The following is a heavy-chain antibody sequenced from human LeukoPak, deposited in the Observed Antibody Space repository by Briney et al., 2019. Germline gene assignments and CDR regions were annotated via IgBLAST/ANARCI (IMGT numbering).Heavy chain of an antibody. J-gene: IGHJ4*02. CDR3: ATHDFLTGYPYFDF. CDR1: GFSFSSYW. Sequence: GGSLKLSCAASGFSFSSYWMSWVRQAPGKGLEWVANINQDGSGRYYVASVKGRFTISRDNAKNSLYLQMGSLRAEDTGMYYCATHDFLTGYPYFDFWGQGTLVTVSS. D-gene: IGHD3-9*01. V-gene: IGHV3-7*01. CDR2: INQDGSGR.